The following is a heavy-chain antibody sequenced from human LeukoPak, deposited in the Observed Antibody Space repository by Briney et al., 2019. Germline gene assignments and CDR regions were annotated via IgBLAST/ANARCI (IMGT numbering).Heavy chain of an antibody. CDR2: IYTSGST. D-gene: IGHD3-22*01. V-gene: IGHV4-4*07. CDR3: ASHYYDNSGYYNYFDY. J-gene: IGHJ4*02. CDR1: GGSISSYY. Sequence: SSETLSLTCTVSGGSISSYYWSWIRQPAGKGLEWTGRIYTSGSTNYNPSLKSRVTMSVDTSKNHFSLKLSSVTAADTAVYYCASHYYDNSGYYNYFDYWGQGTLVTVSS.